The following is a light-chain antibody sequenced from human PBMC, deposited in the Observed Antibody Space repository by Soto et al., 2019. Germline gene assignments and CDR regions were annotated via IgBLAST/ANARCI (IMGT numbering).Light chain of an antibody. CDR3: QQHNDYSAVT. CDR1: QNIGSS. J-gene: IGKJ2*01. V-gene: IGKV1-5*01. CDR2: DAS. Sequence: DIQMTQSPSTLSASVGDRVTITCRASQNIGSSLAWYQHRPGKAPKLLIFDASTLQTGVPSRFSGSGFGTEFTLTINGLQPDDFATYYCQQHNDYSAVTFGQGTKLEIK.